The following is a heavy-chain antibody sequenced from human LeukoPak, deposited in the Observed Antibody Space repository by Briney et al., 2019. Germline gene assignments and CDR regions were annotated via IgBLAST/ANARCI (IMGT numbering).Heavy chain of an antibody. V-gene: IGHV3-9*01. D-gene: IGHD6-19*01. CDR1: GFTFDDYA. Sequence: PGGSLRLSCAASGFTFDDYAMHWVRQAPGKGLEWVSGISWNSGSIGYADSVKGRFTISRDNAKNSLYLQLNSLRAEDTAVYYCARDKGKQWLVLDYWGQGTLVTVSS. CDR3: ARDKGKQWLVLDY. CDR2: ISWNSGSI. J-gene: IGHJ4*02.